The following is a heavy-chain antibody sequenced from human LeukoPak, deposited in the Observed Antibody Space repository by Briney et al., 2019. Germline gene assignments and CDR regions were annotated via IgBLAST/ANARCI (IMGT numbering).Heavy chain of an antibody. D-gene: IGHD3-3*01. Sequence: PGGSLRLSCAASGFTVRSYAMHWVRQAPGKGLEYVSAISSNGGSTYDANSVKGRFTISRDNSKKTLYLQMGSLRAEDMAVYYCAREGGRFRFHFYYFDYWGQGILVTVSS. J-gene: IGHJ4*02. CDR2: ISSNGGST. CDR3: AREGGRFRFHFYYFDY. V-gene: IGHV3-64*01. CDR1: GFTVRSYA.